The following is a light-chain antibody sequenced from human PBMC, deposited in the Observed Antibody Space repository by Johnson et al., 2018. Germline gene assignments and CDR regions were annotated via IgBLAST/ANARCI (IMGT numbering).Light chain of an antibody. V-gene: IGLV1-51*02. CDR2: ENN. Sequence: QSVLTQPPSVSAAPGQKVTISCSGSSSNIGNNYVSWYQQLPGTAPKLLIYENNKRPSGIPDRFSGSKSGTSATLGITGLQTGVEAGYYCGTWDSSLSAGNVFGTGTKVTVL. CDR3: GTWDSSLSAGNV. J-gene: IGLJ1*01. CDR1: SSNIGNNY.